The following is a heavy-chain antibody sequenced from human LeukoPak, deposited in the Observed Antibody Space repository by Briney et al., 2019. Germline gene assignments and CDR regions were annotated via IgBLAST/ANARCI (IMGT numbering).Heavy chain of an antibody. CDR2: ISGSGGST. CDR1: GFTFGSYA. Sequence: GGSLRLSCAASGFTFGSYAMSWVRQAPGKGLEWVSAISGSGGSTYYADSVKGRFTISRDNSKNTLYLQMNSLRAEDTAVYYCAKDSRVDDYVWGSYHIDPWGQGTLVTVSS. D-gene: IGHD3-16*02. CDR3: AKDSRVDDYVWGSYHIDP. V-gene: IGHV3-23*01. J-gene: IGHJ5*02.